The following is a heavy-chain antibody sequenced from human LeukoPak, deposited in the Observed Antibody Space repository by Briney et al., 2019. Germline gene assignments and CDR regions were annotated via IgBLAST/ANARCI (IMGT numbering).Heavy chain of an antibody. Sequence: SVKVSCKASGYTFTSYGISWVRQAPGQGLEWMGRIIPILGIANYAQKFQGRVTITADKSTSTAYMELSSLRSEDTAVYYCARDRAAAGTWWFDPWAREPWSPSPQ. CDR1: GYTFTSYG. CDR2: IIPILGIA. D-gene: IGHD6-13*01. J-gene: IGHJ5*02. CDR3: ARDRAAAGTWWFDP. V-gene: IGHV1-69*04.